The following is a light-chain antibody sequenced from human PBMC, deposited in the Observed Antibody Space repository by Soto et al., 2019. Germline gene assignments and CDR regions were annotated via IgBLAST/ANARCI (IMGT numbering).Light chain of an antibody. Sequence: QSVLSQPPLASGTPWQRVTISCSGSSSNIGRNVVYWYQQLPGTAPKLLIHDDNRRPLGVPDRVSGSKSGTSASLAISELQSVDEANYYCAAWDNSLKGWVFGGGTKVTVL. CDR1: SSNIGRNV. V-gene: IGLV1-44*01. CDR2: DDN. J-gene: IGLJ3*02. CDR3: AAWDNSLKGWV.